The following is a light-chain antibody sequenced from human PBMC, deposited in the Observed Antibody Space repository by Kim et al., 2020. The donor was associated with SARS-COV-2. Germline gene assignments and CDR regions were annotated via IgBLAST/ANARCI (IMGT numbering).Light chain of an antibody. CDR2: DSD. J-gene: IGLJ3*02. CDR3: ATWDTGLSTGL. V-gene: IGLV1-51*01. CDR1: TSTIGTSH. Sequence: GQKVTFSCSGSTSTIGTSHVYWYRQLPGTAPKPLIYDSDKRPSGIPDRFSGSKSGTSATLGITGLQTGDEADYYCATWDTGLSTGLFGGGTQLTVL.